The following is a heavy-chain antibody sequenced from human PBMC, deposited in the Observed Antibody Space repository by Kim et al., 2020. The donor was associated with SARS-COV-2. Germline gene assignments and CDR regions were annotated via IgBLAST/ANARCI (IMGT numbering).Heavy chain of an antibody. CDR1: GGTFSSYT. CDR2: IIPILGIA. D-gene: IGHD3-9*01. CDR3: ARDSPYYDILTGYYKYYYYYGMDV. Sequence: SVKVSCKASGGTFSSYTISWVRQAPGQGLEWMGRIIPILGIANYAQKFQGRVTITADKSTSTAYMELSSLRSEDTAVYYCARDSPYYDILTGYYKYYYYYGMDVWGQGTTVTVSS. V-gene: IGHV1-69*04. J-gene: IGHJ6*02.